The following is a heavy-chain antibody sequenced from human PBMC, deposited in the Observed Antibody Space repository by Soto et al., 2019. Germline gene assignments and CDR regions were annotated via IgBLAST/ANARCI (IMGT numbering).Heavy chain of an antibody. V-gene: IGHV3-74*01. D-gene: IGHD3-10*01. J-gene: IGHJ4*02. CDR1: GFTFSSYW. CDR2: IDEYGSTI. Sequence: PGGSLRLSCAASGFTFSSYWMRWVRQVPEKGLLWVSRIDEYGSTINYADSVKGRFTISRDNARNTLYLEMNSLRAEDTALYYCTRDIGGKGAYWGPGTLVTVSS. CDR3: TRDIGGKGAY.